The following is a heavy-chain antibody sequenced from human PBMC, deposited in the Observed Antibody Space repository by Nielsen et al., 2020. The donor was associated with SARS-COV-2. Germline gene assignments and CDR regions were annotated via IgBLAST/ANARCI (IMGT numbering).Heavy chain of an antibody. CDR1: GFTFDDYA. J-gene: IGHJ5*02. CDR2: ISWNSGSI. Sequence: SLKISCAAPGFTFDDYAMHWVRQAPGKGLEWVSGISWNSGSIGYADSVKGRFTISRDNAKNSLYLQMNSLRAEDTALYYCAKAGWDCSSTSCYENWFDPWGQGTLVTVSS. V-gene: IGHV3-9*01. D-gene: IGHD2-2*01. CDR3: AKAGWDCSSTSCYENWFDP.